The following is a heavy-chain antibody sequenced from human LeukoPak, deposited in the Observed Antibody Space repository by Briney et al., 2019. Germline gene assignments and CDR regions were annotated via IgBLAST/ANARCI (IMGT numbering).Heavy chain of an antibody. J-gene: IGHJ4*02. D-gene: IGHD3-3*01. Sequence: GGSLRLSCAASGFTVSSNYMSWVRQAPGKGLEWVSVIYSGGSTYYADSVKGRFTISRDNSKNTLYLQMNSLRAEDTAVYYCARGPGDFWSGYRHDLDYWGQGTLVTVSS. CDR2: IYSGGST. CDR1: GFTVSSNY. V-gene: IGHV3-53*01. CDR3: ARGPGDFWSGYRHDLDY.